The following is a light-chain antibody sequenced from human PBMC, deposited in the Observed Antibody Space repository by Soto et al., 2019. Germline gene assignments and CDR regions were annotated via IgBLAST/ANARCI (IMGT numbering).Light chain of an antibody. CDR2: AAS. CDR1: RDIGSW. V-gene: IGKV1-12*01. Sequence: DIQMTQSPSSVSASVGDRVTITCRASRDIGSWLAWYQQRPGKAPKLLIYAASTLQSGVPSRFSGSGSGTDFSLTINSLQPEDFAIYYCQQANILPYTFGQGTKLEIK. J-gene: IGKJ2*01. CDR3: QQANILPYT.